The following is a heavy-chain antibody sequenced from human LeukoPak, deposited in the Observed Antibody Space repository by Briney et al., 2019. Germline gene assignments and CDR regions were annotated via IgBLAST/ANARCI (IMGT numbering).Heavy chain of an antibody. CDR2: IYYSGST. J-gene: IGHJ6*03. CDR3: ARDTYDFWSGPMGPYYCYYMDV. CDR1: GGSISSYY. Sequence: SETLSLTCTVSGGSISSYYWSWIRQPPGKGLEWIGYIYYSGSTNYNPSLKSRVTISVDTSKNQFSLKLSSVTAADTAVYYCARDTYDFWSGPMGPYYCYYMDVWGKGTTVTVSS. D-gene: IGHD3-3*01. V-gene: IGHV4-59*12.